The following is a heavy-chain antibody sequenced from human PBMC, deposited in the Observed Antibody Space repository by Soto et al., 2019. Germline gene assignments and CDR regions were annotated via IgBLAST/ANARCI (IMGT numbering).Heavy chain of an antibody. V-gene: IGHV4-31*03. D-gene: IGHD6-13*01. CDR1: CGSISSGGYY. J-gene: IGHJ6*02. CDR2: IYYSGST. CDR3: ARDRYSSSGRGYYYYGMDV. Sequence: SETLSLTCTVSCGSISSGGYYWSWIRQHPGKGLEWIGYIYYSGSTYYNPSLKSRVTISVDTSKNQFSLKLSSVTAADAAVYYCARDRYSSSGRGYYYYGMDVWGQGTTVTVSS.